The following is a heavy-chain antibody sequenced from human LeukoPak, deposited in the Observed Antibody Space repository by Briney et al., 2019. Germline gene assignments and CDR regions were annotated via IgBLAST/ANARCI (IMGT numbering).Heavy chain of an antibody. V-gene: IGHV1-18*01. CDR1: GYTFASYG. CDR2: ISTYNGNT. J-gene: IGHJ6*03. CDR3: ARTGGYYYYYRDA. Sequence: ASVKVSCKASGYTFASYGITCVRQAPGQGLEWMGWISTYNGNTNYAQKLQGRVTMTTATSTSTAYMELRSLRSDDTAVYYCARTGGYYYYYRDAWGKGTTVTVSS.